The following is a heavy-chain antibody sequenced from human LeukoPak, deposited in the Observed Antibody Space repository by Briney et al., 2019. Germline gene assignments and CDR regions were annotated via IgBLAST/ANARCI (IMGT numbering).Heavy chain of an antibody. V-gene: IGHV3-66*01. Sequence: GGSLRLSCAASGFTVSSNYMSWVRQAAGKGLECVSVIYSGGSTYYADSVKGRFTISRDNSKNTLYLQMNSLRAEDTAVYYCARAYSSGWYYYGMDVWGQGTTVTVSS. CDR3: ARAYSSGWYYYGMDV. J-gene: IGHJ6*02. D-gene: IGHD6-19*01. CDR2: IYSGGST. CDR1: GFTVSSNY.